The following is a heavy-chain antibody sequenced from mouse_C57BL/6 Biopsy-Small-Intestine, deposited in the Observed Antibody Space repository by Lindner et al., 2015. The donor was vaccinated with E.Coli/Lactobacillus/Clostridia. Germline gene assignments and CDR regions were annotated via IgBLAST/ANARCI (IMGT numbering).Heavy chain of an antibody. Sequence: VQLQESGAEMVRPGASVKLSCKASGYTFTSYWMHWVKQRPGQGLEWIGKIDPSDSETHYNQKFKDKATLTVDKSSSTAYMQLNSLTSEDSAVYYCAPNYDEWFAYWGQGTLVTVSA. CDR1: GYTFTSYW. CDR3: APNYDEWFAY. V-gene: IGHV1-52*01. CDR2: IDPSDSET. J-gene: IGHJ3*01. D-gene: IGHD2-4*01.